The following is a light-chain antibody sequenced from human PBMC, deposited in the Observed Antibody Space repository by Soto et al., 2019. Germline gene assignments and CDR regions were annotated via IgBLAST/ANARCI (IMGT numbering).Light chain of an antibody. Sequence: SAMTQPPSSSGSPGKSVTISCTGTISDITDNKYVSWFQQHPGKAPKVLIYEVNKRPSGVPDRFSGSKSGNTASLTVSGLQADDEADYYCNSYVGSNNYVYRTGTKVAVL. CDR1: ISDITDNKY. V-gene: IGLV2-8*01. J-gene: IGLJ1*01. CDR2: EVN. CDR3: NSYVGSNNYV.